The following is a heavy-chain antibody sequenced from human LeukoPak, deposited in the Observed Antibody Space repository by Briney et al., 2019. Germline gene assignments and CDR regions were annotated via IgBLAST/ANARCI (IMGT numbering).Heavy chain of an antibody. CDR3: ARDLFKTRSSPYSSGWRIYYYYGMDV. Sequence: GGSLRLSCAASGFTFSNAWMSWVRQAPGKGLEWVAVIWYDGSNKYYADSVKGRFTISRDNSKNTLYLQMNSLRAEDTAVYYCARDLFKTRSSPYSSGWRIYYYYGMDVWGQGTTVTVSS. J-gene: IGHJ6*02. V-gene: IGHV3-33*08. CDR2: IWYDGSNK. CDR1: GFTFSNAW. D-gene: IGHD6-19*01.